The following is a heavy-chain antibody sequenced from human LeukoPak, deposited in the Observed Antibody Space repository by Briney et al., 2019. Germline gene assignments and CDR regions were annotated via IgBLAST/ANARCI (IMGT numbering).Heavy chain of an antibody. J-gene: IGHJ4*02. CDR3: AKETAIVVVITTHFDY. CDR2: ISGSGGST. Sequence: GGSLRLSCAASGFTFSSYGMSWVRQAPGKGLEWVSAISGSGGSTYYADSVKGRFTISRDNSKNTVYLQMNSLRAEDTAVYDCAKETAIVVVITTHFDYWGQGTLVTVSS. D-gene: IGHD3-22*01. CDR1: GFTFSSYG. V-gene: IGHV3-23*01.